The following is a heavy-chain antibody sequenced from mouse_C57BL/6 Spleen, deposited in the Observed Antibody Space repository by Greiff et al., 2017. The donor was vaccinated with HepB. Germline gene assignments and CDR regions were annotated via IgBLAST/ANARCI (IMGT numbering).Heavy chain of an antibody. CDR2: IDPQDSET. CDR1: GYTFTSYG. Sequence: QVQLQQPGAERVRPGSSVKLSGKASGYTFTSYGRHGGKQRPIKGLEWMGNIDPQDSETHYNQKLKDKATLIVDKSSSTAYMQLSSLTSEDSAVYYCAVYGYEYYFDYWGQGTTLTVSS. J-gene: IGHJ2*01. V-gene: IGHV1-52*01. D-gene: IGHD2-2*01. CDR3: AVYGYEYYFDY.